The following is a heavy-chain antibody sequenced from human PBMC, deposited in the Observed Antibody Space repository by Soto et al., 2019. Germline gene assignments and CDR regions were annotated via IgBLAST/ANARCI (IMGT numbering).Heavy chain of an antibody. CDR3: ARVGGTVTSDY. CDR1: GFFFSAYG. J-gene: IGHJ4*02. V-gene: IGHV3-33*01. D-gene: IGHD3-10*01. Sequence: QVQLVESGGGVVQPGRSLRLSCAASGFFFSAYGMHWVRQAPGKGLEWVAMIYYDGNNKYYADSVKGRFTISRDNSKNTLYLQMHSLRVEDTAVYYCARVGGTVTSDYWGQGTLVIVSS. CDR2: IYYDGNNK.